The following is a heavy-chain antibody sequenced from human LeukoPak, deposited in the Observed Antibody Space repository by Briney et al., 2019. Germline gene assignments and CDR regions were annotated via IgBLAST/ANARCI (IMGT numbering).Heavy chain of an antibody. CDR1: GYTFTSYD. CDR2: MNPNSGNT. CDR3: ARGREAQYYYDSSGYDY. D-gene: IGHD3-22*01. J-gene: IGHJ4*02. V-gene: IGHV1-8*01. Sequence: ASVKVSCTASGYTFTSYDINWVRQATGQGLEWMGWMNPNSGNTDYAQKFQGRVTMTRNTSISTAYMELSSLRSEDTAVYYCARGREAQYYYDSSGYDYWGQGTLVTVSS.